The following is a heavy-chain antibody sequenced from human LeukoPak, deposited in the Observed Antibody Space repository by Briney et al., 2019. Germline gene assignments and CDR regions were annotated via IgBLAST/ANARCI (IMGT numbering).Heavy chain of an antibody. D-gene: IGHD1-14*01. CDR1: GGTFSSYA. CDR2: IIPILGIA. Sequence: SVKVSCKASGGTFSSYAISWVRQAPGQGLEWMGRIIPILGIANYAQKFQGRVTITADKSTSTAYMELSSLRSEDTAVYYCARGPSITGWNYWGQGTLVTVSS. V-gene: IGHV1-69*04. J-gene: IGHJ4*02. CDR3: ARGPSITGWNY.